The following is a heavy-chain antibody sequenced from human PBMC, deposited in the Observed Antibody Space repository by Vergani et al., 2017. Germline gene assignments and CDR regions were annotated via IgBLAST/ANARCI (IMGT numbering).Heavy chain of an antibody. CDR2: IWYDGSNK. CDR1: GFTFSSYG. CDR3: AKRDEDGDYVPFDY. Sequence: QVQLVESGGGVVQPGRSLRLSCAASGFTFSSYGMHWVRQAPGKGLEWVAVIWYDGSNKYYADSVKGRFTISRDNSKNTLYLQMNSLRAEDTAVYYCAKRDEDGDYVPFDYWGQGTLVTVSS. V-gene: IGHV3-33*06. D-gene: IGHD4-17*01. J-gene: IGHJ4*02.